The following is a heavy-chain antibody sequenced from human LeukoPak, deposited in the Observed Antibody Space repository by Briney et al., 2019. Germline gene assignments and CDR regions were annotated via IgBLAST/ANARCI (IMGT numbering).Heavy chain of an antibody. CDR1: GGSISSNY. V-gene: IGHV4-59*12. J-gene: IGHJ3*02. Sequence: PSETLSLTCTVSGGSISSNYWSWIRQSPGKGLEWIGYIYYRGSTDYNPSLKSRVTISVDTSRNQFSLKLTSVTAADTAVYYCAREGVGATDDAFDIWGQGIVVTVSS. CDR2: IYYRGST. CDR3: AREGVGATDDAFDI. D-gene: IGHD1-26*01.